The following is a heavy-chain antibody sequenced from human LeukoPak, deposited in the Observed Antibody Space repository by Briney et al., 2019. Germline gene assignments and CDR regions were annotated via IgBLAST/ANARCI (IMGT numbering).Heavy chain of an antibody. J-gene: IGHJ4*02. V-gene: IGHV4-61*02. CDR1: GGSISSGSYY. CDR2: IYTSGST. Sequence: SQTLSLTCTVSGGSISSGSYYWSWIRQPAGKGLEWIGRIYTSGSTNYNPSLKSRVTMSVDTSKNQFSLKLSSVTAADTAVYYCAREAAHLVELDYWGQGTLVTVSS. CDR3: AREAAHLVELDY. D-gene: IGHD6-6*01.